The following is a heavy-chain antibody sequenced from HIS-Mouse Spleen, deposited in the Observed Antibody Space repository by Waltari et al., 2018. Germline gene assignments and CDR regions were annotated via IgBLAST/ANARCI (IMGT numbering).Heavy chain of an antibody. J-gene: IGHJ4*02. D-gene: IGHD6-19*01. CDR2: IDWDDDK. V-gene: IGHV2-70*15. CDR3: ARIAEGYSSGWYAFDY. Sequence: QVTLRESGPALVKPTQPLTLTCTFSGFSLSPSGMCVIWIRQPPGKALEWLARIDWDDDKYYSTSLKTRLTISKDTSKNQVVLTMTNMDPVDTATYYCARIAEGYSSGWYAFDYWGQGTLVTVSS. CDR1: GFSLSPSGMC.